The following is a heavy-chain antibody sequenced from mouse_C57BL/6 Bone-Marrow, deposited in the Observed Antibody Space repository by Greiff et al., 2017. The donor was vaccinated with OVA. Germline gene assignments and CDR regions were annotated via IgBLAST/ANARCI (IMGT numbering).Heavy chain of an antibody. CDR3: TRYWDDYAMDY. D-gene: IGHD4-1*01. Sequence: QVQLQHSGAELVRPGASVTLSCKASGYTFTDYEMHWVKQSPVHGLEWIGAIDPETGGTAYNQKFKGKAILTADKSSSTAYMELRSLTSEDSAVYYCTRYWDDYAMDYWGQGTSVTVSS. V-gene: IGHV1-15*01. CDR2: IDPETGGT. CDR1: GYTFTDYE. J-gene: IGHJ4*01.